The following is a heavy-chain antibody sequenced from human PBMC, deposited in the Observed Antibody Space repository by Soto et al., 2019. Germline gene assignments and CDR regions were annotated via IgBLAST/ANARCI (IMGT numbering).Heavy chain of an antibody. V-gene: IGHV4-59*02. D-gene: IGHD2-2*01. Sequence: SETLSLTCTVAGSSVTGYYWSWVRQPPGKGLEWLGYIHYGGTTMYNPSVKRRITISVDTPRNQFSLRLYSLTAADTAVYYCTRHAEVPKFQYGLDLWGPGITVTVSS. CDR1: GSSVTGYY. J-gene: IGHJ6*02. CDR3: TRHAEVPKFQYGLDL. CDR2: IHYGGTT.